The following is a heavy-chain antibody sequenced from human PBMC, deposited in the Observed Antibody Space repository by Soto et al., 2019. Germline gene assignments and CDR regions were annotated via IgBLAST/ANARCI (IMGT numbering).Heavy chain of an antibody. Sequence: ASVKVSCKASGYTFTSYDINWARQATGQGLGWMGWMNPNSGNTGYAQKFQGRVTMTRNTSISTAYMELSSLRSEDTAVYYCARSRETADFWSGYYYYYYYMDVWGKGTTVTRLL. CDR1: GYTFTSYD. J-gene: IGHJ6*03. CDR2: MNPNSGNT. V-gene: IGHV1-8*01. CDR3: ARSRETADFWSGYYYYYYYMDV. D-gene: IGHD3-3*01.